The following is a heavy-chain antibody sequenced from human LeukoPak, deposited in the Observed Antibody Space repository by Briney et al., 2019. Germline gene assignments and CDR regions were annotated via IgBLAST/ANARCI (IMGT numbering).Heavy chain of an antibody. CDR3: VKGLHLFDV. J-gene: IGHJ6*02. CDR1: GFTFSDYA. V-gene: IGHV3-23*01. CDR2: IGT. Sequence: GGSLRLSCAAYGFTFSDYAMTWVRQTPGQDLEWVSTIGTYYADSVRGRFTISRDDSKDTLYLQMNNLRAEDSAVYYCVKGLHLFDVWGQGTTVTVSS. D-gene: IGHD2-15*01.